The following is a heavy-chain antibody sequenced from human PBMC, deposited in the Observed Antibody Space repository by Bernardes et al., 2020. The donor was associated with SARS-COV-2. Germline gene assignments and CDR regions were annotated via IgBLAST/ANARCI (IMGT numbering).Heavy chain of an antibody. D-gene: IGHD3-10*01. J-gene: IGHJ4*02. CDR3: ARDSSGNKREKRYYRASGGCPDC. V-gene: IGHV1-2*02. CDR2: INPNSDVT. Sequence: ASVKVSCKASGYSFTGYYIHWVRQAPGQGLEWMGWINPNSDVTNYAQKFQGRVTMTRDTSISTAYMELSRLRSDDAAVYYCARDSSGNKREKRYYRASGGCPDCWGEGTLVSVSA. CDR1: GYSFTGYY.